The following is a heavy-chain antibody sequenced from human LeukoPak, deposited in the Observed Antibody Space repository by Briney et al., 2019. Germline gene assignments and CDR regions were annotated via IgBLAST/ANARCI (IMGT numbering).Heavy chain of an antibody. V-gene: IGHV3-33*03. Sequence: PGGSLRLSCATSGFTFSTYGMHWVRQAPGKGLEWVTNILYDGSNKYYADSVKGRFTISRDNSRNTLYLQMDSLRAEDTAVYYRATQSGSSGGYWGQGALVTVSS. J-gene: IGHJ4*02. CDR1: GFTFSTYG. CDR2: ILYDGSNK. CDR3: ATQSGSSGGY. D-gene: IGHD6-19*01.